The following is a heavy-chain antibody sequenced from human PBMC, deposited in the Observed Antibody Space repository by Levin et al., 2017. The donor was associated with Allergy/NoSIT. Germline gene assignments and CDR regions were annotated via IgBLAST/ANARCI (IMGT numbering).Heavy chain of an antibody. CDR2: ISSDGSDT. CDR1: GFTFSSYW. J-gene: IGHJ3*02. CDR3: ARDKAGYSSGWYDAFDI. V-gene: IGHV3-74*01. Sequence: GGSLRLSCAASGFTFSSYWMHWVRQAPGKGLVWVSRISSDGSDTNYADSVKGRFTISRDNARITLYLQMNSLRAEDTAVYYCARDKAGYSSGWYDAFDIWGQGTMVTVSS. D-gene: IGHD6-19*01.